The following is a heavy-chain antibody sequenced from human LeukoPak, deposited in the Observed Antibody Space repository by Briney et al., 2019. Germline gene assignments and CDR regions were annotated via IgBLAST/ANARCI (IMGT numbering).Heavy chain of an antibody. CDR3: AREILWYSSGWYYYYYMDV. Sequence: SETLSLTCTVSGYSISSGYYWGWIRQPAGKGLEWIGRIYTSGSTNYNPSLKSRVTMSVDTSKNQFSLKLSSVTAADTAVYYCAREILWYSSGWYYYYYMDVWGKGTTVTISS. CDR1: GYSISSGYY. J-gene: IGHJ6*03. CDR2: IYTSGST. D-gene: IGHD6-19*01. V-gene: IGHV4-4*07.